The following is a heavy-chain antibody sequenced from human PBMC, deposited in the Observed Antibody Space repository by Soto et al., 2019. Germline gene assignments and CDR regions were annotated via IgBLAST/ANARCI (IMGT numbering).Heavy chain of an antibody. D-gene: IGHD6-19*01. CDR2: IHHSGST. J-gene: IGHJ4*02. CDR1: GASISSEQS. V-gene: IGHV4-4*02. CDR3: ARSFGWYAIDQ. Sequence: QMQLQESGPGLVKPSETLSLTCAVSGASISSEQSWSWVRQPPGKGLEWIGEIHHSGSTNNNPSLRTRVPMSVDKSKNQFSRTLSSVTAADTAVYYCARSFGWYAIDQWGQGTLVIVSS.